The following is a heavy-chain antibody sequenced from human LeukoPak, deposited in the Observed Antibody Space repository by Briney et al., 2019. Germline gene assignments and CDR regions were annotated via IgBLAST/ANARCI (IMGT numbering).Heavy chain of an antibody. J-gene: IGHJ4*02. CDR1: GGSISSYY. D-gene: IGHD6-13*01. Sequence: SETLSLACTVSGGSISSYYWSWIRQPPGEGLEWIGYIYYSGSTNYNPSLKSRVTISVDTSKNQFSLKLSSVTAADTAVYYCAREIAAAGHEGYFDYWGQGTLSPSPQ. CDR3: AREIAAAGHEGYFDY. CDR2: IYYSGST. V-gene: IGHV4-59*01.